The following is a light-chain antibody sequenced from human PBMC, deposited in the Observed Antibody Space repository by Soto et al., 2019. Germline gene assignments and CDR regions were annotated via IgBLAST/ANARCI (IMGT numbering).Light chain of an antibody. CDR3: QQYESTPPT. CDR1: QSVLYSSNNKNY. Sequence: DIVMTQSPDSLAVSLGERATINCKSSQSVLYSSNNKNYLAWYQQRPGQPPKLLIYWASTRESGVPDRFGGSGSGTDFNLTITSLQAEDVAVYYCQQYESTPPTFGQGTKLEIK. CDR2: WAS. J-gene: IGKJ2*01. V-gene: IGKV4-1*01.